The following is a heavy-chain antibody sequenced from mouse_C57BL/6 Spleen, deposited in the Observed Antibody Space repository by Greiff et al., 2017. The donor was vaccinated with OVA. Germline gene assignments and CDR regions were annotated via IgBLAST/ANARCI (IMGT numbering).Heavy chain of an antibody. CDR2: INPYNGDT. D-gene: IGHD2-5*01. CDR1: GYSFTGYF. Sequence: EVQLQQSGPELVKPGDSVKISCKASGYSFTGYFMNWVMQSHGKSLEWIGRINPYNGDTFYNQKFKGKATLTVDKSSSTAHMELRSLTSEDSAVYYCAKDSNYPYYFDYWGQGTTLTVSS. V-gene: IGHV1-20*01. CDR3: AKDSNYPYYFDY. J-gene: IGHJ2*01.